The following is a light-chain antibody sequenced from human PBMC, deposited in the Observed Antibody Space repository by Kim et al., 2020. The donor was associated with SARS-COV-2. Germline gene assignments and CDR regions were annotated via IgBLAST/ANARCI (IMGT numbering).Light chain of an antibody. CDR1: QGISSW. J-gene: IGKJ1*01. Sequence: AAVGDRVTITCRASQGISSWVAWYQQKPGKAPNLLIYKASSLESGVPSRFSGSGSGTEFTLTISSLQPDDFATYYCQQYSDYPWTFGQGTKVEIK. V-gene: IGKV1-5*03. CDR2: KAS. CDR3: QQYSDYPWT.